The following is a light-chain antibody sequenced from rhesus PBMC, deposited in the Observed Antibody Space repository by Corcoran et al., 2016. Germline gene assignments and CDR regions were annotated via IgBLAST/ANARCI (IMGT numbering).Light chain of an antibody. CDR2: ATS. Sequence: DIQMSQSPSSLSASVGDKVTISCRASQDISNALAWYQQTPGKAPKPLIYATSNLESGVPSRFSGSRSGTDCTLTISSLQPEDFATYYCQQGYNSPLTFGGGTKVEIK. J-gene: IGKJ4*01. V-gene: IGKV1-33*01. CDR3: QQGYNSPLT. CDR1: QDISNA.